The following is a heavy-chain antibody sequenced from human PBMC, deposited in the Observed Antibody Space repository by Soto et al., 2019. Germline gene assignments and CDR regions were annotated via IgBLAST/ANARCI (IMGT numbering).Heavy chain of an antibody. CDR1: GFTFSNAW. D-gene: IGHD3-10*01. CDR3: TTDGSGSYSSDAFDI. J-gene: IGHJ3*02. Sequence: GGSLRLSCAASGFTFSNAWMSWVRQAPGKGLEWVGRIKSKTDGGTTDYAAPVKGRFTISRDDSKNTLYLQMNSLKTEDTAVYYCTTDGSGSYSSDAFDIWGQGTMVTVSS. V-gene: IGHV3-15*01. CDR2: IKSKTDGGTT.